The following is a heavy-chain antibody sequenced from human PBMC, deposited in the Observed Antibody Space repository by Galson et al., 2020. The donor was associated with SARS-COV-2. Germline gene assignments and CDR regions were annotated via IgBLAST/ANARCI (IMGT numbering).Heavy chain of an antibody. D-gene: IGHD2-8*01. V-gene: IGHV3-30*09. CDR2: VSYDGNDK. J-gene: IGHJ5*01. CDR3: ARSESLLYLGEGNKGLDS. CDR1: AFTFTSYA. Sequence: QAGGSLRLSCAASAFTFTSYAMHWVRQAPGEGLEWLAVVSYDGNDKFYGDSVKGRFAISRDNSKNTLYLEMNSLRPEDTAIYYCARSESLLYLGEGNKGLDSWGQGTLVTVSS.